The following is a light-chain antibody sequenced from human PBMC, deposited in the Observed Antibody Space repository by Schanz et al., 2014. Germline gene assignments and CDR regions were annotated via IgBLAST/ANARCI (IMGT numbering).Light chain of an antibody. CDR3: QQYNNWPRT. J-gene: IGKJ2*01. CDR2: GAS. CDR1: QSVSSH. V-gene: IGKV3D-15*01. Sequence: IVMTQSPATLSVSPGERATLSCRASQSVSSHLVWYQQKFGQAPRLLIYGASIRAIGIPDRFSGSGSGTDFTLTISRLEPEDFAVYYCQQYNNWPRTFGQGTKLEIK.